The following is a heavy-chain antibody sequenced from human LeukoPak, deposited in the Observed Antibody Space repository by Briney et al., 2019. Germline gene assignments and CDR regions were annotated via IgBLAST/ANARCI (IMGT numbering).Heavy chain of an antibody. CDR1: GGSFSGYY. D-gene: IGHD2-2*01. CDR3: ARARGGYCSSTSCLFDP. Sequence: SETLSLTCAVYGGSFSGYYWSWIRQPPGKGLEWIGEINHSGSTNYNPSLKSRVTISVDTSKNQFSLKLSSVTAADTAVYYCARARGGYCSSTSCLFDPWGQGTLVAVSS. J-gene: IGHJ5*02. V-gene: IGHV4-34*01. CDR2: INHSGST.